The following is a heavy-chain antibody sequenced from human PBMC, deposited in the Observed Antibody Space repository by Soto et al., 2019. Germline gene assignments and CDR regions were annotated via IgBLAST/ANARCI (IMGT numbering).Heavy chain of an antibody. CDR2: IDRFDTYK. CDR1: GYSFRNTW. CDR3: ARHGGAHYDSSGYHYALDD. J-gene: IGHJ4*02. D-gene: IGHD3-22*01. Sequence: PGAALISSCKASGYSFRNTWSTLGHQLPGEGVECMGRIDRFDTYKSSSPSYQGQVSFSANTSITTAYLQWSSLRASDTDMYYYARHGGAHYDSSGYHYALDDWGQGTPVTVSS. V-gene: IGHV5-10-1*04.